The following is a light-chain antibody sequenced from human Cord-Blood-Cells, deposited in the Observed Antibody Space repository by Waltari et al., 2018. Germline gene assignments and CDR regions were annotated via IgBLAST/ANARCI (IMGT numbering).Light chain of an antibody. CDR1: VLAKRY. V-gene: IGLV3-27*01. J-gene: IGLJ2*01. CDR3: YSAADNNVV. Sequence: SYELTQPSSVSVSPGQTARHPCSGDVLAKRYGRWFQQKPGKAPVLVIYKDIERPSGIPERFAGSSSGTTVTLTISGAQVEDEADYYCYSAADNNVVFGGGTKLTVL. CDR2: KDI.